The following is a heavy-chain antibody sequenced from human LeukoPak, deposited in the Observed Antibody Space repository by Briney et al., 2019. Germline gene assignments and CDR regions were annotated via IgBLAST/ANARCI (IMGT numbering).Heavy chain of an antibody. CDR3: ARSTPGIAAAGDY. Sequence: GRSLRLSCAASGFTFSSYAMHWVRQAPGKGLEWVAVISYDGSNKYYADSVKGRFTISRDNSKNTLYLQMNSLRAEDTAVYYCARSTPGIAAAGDYWGQGTLVTVSS. CDR2: ISYDGSNK. D-gene: IGHD6-13*01. V-gene: IGHV3-30-3*01. J-gene: IGHJ4*02. CDR1: GFTFSSYA.